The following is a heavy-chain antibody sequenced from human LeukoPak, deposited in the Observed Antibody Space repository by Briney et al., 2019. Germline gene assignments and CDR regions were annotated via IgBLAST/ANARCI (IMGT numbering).Heavy chain of an antibody. CDR3: AKDPKGFFLELRFDY. J-gene: IGHJ4*02. V-gene: IGHV3-23*01. D-gene: IGHD1-26*01. Sequence: PGGSLRLSCAASGFTFSSYAMSWVRQAPGKGLEWVSAISGSGGSTYYADSVKGRFTISRDNSKNTLYLQMNSLRAEDTAVYYCAKDPKGFFLELRFDYWGQGTLVTVSS. CDR1: GFTFSSYA. CDR2: ISGSGGST.